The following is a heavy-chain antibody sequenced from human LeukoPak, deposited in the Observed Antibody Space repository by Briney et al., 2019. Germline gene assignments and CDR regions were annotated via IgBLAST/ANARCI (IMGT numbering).Heavy chain of an antibody. CDR3: TRRVDATRWYDP. CDR2: ISNDGTTA. D-gene: IGHD2-15*01. Sequence: GGSLRLSCAASGFSFSSFWMHWVRQAPGEGLMWVSRISNDGTTATYADSVKGRFTISRDNAKNMVYLEMNSLRADDTGVYYCTRRVDATRWYDPWGQGTLVTV. J-gene: IGHJ5*02. V-gene: IGHV3-74*03. CDR1: GFSFSSFW.